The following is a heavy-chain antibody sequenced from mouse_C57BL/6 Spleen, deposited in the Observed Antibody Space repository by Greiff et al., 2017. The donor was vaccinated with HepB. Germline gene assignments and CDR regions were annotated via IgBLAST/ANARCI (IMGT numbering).Heavy chain of an antibody. CDR2: IYPSDSET. CDR3: ARQGYYGSSSAWFAY. Sequence: VQLQQSGAELVRPGSSVKLSCKASGYTFTSYWMDWVKQRPGQGLEWIGNIYPSDSETHYNQKFKDKATLTVDKSSSTAYMQLSSLTSEDSAVYYCARQGYYGSSSAWFAYWGQGTLVTVSA. V-gene: IGHV1-61*01. D-gene: IGHD1-1*01. CDR1: GYTFTSYW. J-gene: IGHJ3*01.